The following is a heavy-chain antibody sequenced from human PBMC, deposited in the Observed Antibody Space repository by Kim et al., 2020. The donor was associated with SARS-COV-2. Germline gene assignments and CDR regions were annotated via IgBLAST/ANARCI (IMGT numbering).Heavy chain of an antibody. Sequence: NPTHKSRVTISVDKSKNQFSLKLSSVSAADTAVYYCARVDTAMVTSAFDIWGQGTMVTVSS. V-gene: IGHV4-4*02. D-gene: IGHD5-18*01. J-gene: IGHJ3*02. CDR3: ARVDTAMVTSAFDI.